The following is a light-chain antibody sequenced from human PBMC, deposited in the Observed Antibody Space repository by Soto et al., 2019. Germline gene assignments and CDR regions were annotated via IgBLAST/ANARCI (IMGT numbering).Light chain of an antibody. J-gene: IGKJ5*01. CDR3: QQYGGSPIT. V-gene: IGKV3-20*01. CDR2: GAS. Sequence: ILLTQTQCSLSLSPGERVTLSCRASQSVTTRLAWYQHKPGQAPTLLMSGASNRASGVPVRFSGSGSGTDFTLTITRLEPEDFALYYCQQYGGSPITFGLGGRLEIK. CDR1: QSVTTR.